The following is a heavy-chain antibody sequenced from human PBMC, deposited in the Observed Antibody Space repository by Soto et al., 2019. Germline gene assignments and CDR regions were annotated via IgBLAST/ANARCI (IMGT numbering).Heavy chain of an antibody. J-gene: IGHJ4*02. D-gene: IGHD2-21*01. CDR2: IHFSGET. Sequence: QVQLQESGPGLMKPSQTLSLTCTVSGASIGRGGYYWTWIRQHPGKALEWMGHIHFSGETNYNPSLIGRLTMSIDTSTNQFFLNLAAVTAADTAMYYCARDQGGDLDYWGQGTLVTVSS. CDR1: GASIGRGGYY. CDR3: ARDQGGDLDY. V-gene: IGHV4-31*03.